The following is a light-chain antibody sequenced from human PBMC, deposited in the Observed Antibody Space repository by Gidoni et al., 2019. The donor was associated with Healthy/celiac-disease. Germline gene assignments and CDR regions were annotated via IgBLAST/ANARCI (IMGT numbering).Light chain of an antibody. CDR3: QQYDNLLPFT. CDR1: QDISNY. J-gene: IGKJ3*01. V-gene: IGKV1-33*01. CDR2: DAS. Sequence: DIQMTQSPSSLYASVGDRVTITCQASQDISNYLNWYQQKPGKAPKLLIYDASNLETGVPSRFSGSGSGTDFTFTISSLQPEDIATYYCQQYDNLLPFTFGPGTKVDIK.